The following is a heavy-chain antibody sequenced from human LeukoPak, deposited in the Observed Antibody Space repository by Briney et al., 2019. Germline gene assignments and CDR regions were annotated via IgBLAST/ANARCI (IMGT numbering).Heavy chain of an antibody. J-gene: IGHJ4*02. CDR1: GFTFSRYW. V-gene: IGHV3-7*01. Sequence: PGGSLRLSCAASGFTFSRYWMSWVRQAPGKGLEWVANIKQDGSEKYYVDSVKGRFTISRDNAKNSLYLQMNSLRAEDTAVYYCARDSTGAWGQGTLVTVSS. D-gene: IGHD1-1*01. CDR2: IKQDGSEK. CDR3: ARDSTGA.